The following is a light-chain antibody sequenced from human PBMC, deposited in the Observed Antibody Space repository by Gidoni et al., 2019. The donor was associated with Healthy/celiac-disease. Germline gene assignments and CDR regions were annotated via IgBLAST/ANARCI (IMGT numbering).Light chain of an antibody. CDR3: QQYFTYRT. CDR1: ENINRW. V-gene: IGKV1-5*03. Sequence: DIQMTQSPSTLSASVGDRVTITCRASENINRWLAWYQQKPGKAPRLLIYKSSTLESGVSSRFSGSRSGTEFTLTISSLQPDDFATYYCQQYFTYRTFGQGTKVEIK. J-gene: IGKJ1*01. CDR2: KSS.